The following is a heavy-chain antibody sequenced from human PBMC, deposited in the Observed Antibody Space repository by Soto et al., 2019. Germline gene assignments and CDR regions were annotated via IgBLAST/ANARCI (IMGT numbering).Heavy chain of an antibody. CDR1: GYTFTDYY. Sequence: QVQLVSSGAEVKKPGASVKVSCRASGYTFTDYYIHWVRQAPGQGLQWVGWINPNSGATEYAQKFQGRVTTTRDPSISTVYMEVTRLRSDDTALYFCARAAPLRYSGYALDHWGQGTRVTVST. J-gene: IGHJ4*02. CDR3: ARAAPLRYSGYALDH. D-gene: IGHD5-12*01. CDR2: INPNSGAT. V-gene: IGHV1-2*02.